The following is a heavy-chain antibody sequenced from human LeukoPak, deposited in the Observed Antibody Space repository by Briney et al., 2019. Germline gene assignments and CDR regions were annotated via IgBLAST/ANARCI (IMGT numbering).Heavy chain of an antibody. CDR1: GYTFTSYD. CDR2: MNPNSGNT. CDR3: ARDRFSVVEDFNWDQYNWFEP. Sequence: ASVKVSCKASGYTFTSYDINWVRQATGQGLEWMGWMNPNSGNTGYAQKFQGRVTMTRNTSISTAYMELSSLRSEDTAVYYCARDRFSVVEDFNWDQYNWFEPWGQGTLVTVSS. V-gene: IGHV1-8*01. D-gene: IGHD3-9*01. J-gene: IGHJ5*02.